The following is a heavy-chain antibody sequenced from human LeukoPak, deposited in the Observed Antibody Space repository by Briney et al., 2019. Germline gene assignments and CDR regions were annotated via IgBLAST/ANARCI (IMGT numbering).Heavy chain of an antibody. V-gene: IGHV3-21*01. CDR3: TSKLGSSSSGY. D-gene: IGHD6-6*01. J-gene: IGHJ4*02. CDR1: GFTFINYS. CDR2: ISSSRNYI. Sequence: PGGSLRLSCSASGFTFINYSMNWVRQAPGKGLEWVSSISSSRNYIYYADSVKGRFTISRDNAKNSLYLQMNSLRADDTAIYYCTSKLGSSSSGYWGQGTLVTVSS.